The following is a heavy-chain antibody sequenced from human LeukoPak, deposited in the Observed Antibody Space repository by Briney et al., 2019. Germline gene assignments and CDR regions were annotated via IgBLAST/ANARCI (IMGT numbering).Heavy chain of an antibody. CDR2: IKQDGSEK. V-gene: IGHV3-7*01. Sequence: GGSLRLSCAASGFRFSSYWMSWVRQAPGKGLEWVANIKQDGSEKYYVDSVKGRFTISRDNAKNSLYLQMNSLRAEDTAVYYCARRVIRGQGTLVTVSS. J-gene: IGHJ4*02. D-gene: IGHD2/OR15-2a*01. CDR1: GFRFSSYW. CDR3: ARRVI.